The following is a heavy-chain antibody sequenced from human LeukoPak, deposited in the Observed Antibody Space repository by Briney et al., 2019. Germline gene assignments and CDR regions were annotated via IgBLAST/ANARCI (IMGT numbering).Heavy chain of an antibody. J-gene: IGHJ4*02. Sequence: ASVKVSCKVSGYTLTELSMHWVRQAPGKGLEWMGWISAYNDNTNYVQKLQGRVTMTTDTSTSTAYMELRSLRSDDTAVYYCARAPPYDYVWGSYRYDFDYWGQGTLVTVSS. CDR2: ISAYNDNT. CDR1: GYTLTELS. CDR3: ARAPPYDYVWGSYRYDFDY. V-gene: IGHV1-18*01. D-gene: IGHD3-16*02.